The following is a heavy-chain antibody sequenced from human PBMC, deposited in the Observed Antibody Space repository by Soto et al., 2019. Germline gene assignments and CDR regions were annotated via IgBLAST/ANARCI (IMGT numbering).Heavy chain of an antibody. CDR1: GGSISSTTYY. V-gene: IGHV4-39*01. CDR2: IYYLGTT. J-gene: IGHJ5*02. Sequence: QLQLQESGPGLVKPSETLSLTCTVSGGSISSTTYYWSWIRQPPGKGLEWIGSIYYLGTTYYSPPLNSRVTISVDTPKNQFSLNLTSVTAVDTAVYFCARGHIYYPFRLNWFDPWGQGTLVSVSS. D-gene: IGHD3-10*01. CDR3: ARGHIYYPFRLNWFDP.